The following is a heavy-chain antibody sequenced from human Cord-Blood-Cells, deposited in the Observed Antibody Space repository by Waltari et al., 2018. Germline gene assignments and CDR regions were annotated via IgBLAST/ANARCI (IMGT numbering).Heavy chain of an antibody. CDR2: INPNSGGT. Sequence: QVQLVQSGAEVKKPGASVKVSCKASGYTFTGYYMHWVRQAPGQGLEWMGWINPNSGGTNYAQKLQGRVTMTRDTSISTAYMELSRLRSDDTAVYYCARGVGREPLYYFDYWGQGTLVTVSS. D-gene: IGHD1-26*01. CDR3: ARGVGREPLYYFDY. V-gene: IGHV1-2*02. J-gene: IGHJ4*02. CDR1: GYTFTGYY.